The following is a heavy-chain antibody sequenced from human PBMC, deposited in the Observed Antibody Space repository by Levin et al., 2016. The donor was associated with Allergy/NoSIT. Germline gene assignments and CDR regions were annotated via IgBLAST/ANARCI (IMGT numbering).Heavy chain of an antibody. Sequence: RQAPGKGLEWIGEINHSGSTNYNPSLKSRVTISVDTSKNQFSLKLSSVTAADTAVYYCARGPGIIAAAGLQWLVGWGWFDPWGQGTLVTVSS. CDR2: INHSGST. J-gene: IGHJ5*02. D-gene: IGHD6-13*01. CDR3: ARGPGIIAAAGLQWLVGWGWFDP. V-gene: IGHV4-34*01.